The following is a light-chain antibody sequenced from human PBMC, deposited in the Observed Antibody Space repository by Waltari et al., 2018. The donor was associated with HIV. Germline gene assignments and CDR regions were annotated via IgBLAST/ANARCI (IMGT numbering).Light chain of an antibody. Sequence: SYVLTQPPSVSVAPGAAATISGGAWNVEGKSVHWYKQQPGQAPVLVTRYNSDRPSGIPDRISGSNSGHTATLTITSVEAGDEATYYCQVWDSSNEHVVFGGGTELTVL. CDR2: YNS. CDR1: NVEGKS. V-gene: IGLV3-21*04. J-gene: IGLJ3*02. CDR3: QVWDSSNEHVV.